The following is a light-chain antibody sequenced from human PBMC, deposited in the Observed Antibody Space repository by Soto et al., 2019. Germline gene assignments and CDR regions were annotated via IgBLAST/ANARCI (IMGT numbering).Light chain of an antibody. CDR3: QQRSNWFT. CDR2: DAS. Sequence: EIVLTQPPATLSLSPGERATLSCRASQSVSSYLAWYQQKPGQAPRLLIYDASNRATGIPARFSGSGYGTDFTLTISSLEPEDFEVYYCQQRSNWFTFGGGTKVEIK. V-gene: IGKV3-11*01. J-gene: IGKJ4*01. CDR1: QSVSSY.